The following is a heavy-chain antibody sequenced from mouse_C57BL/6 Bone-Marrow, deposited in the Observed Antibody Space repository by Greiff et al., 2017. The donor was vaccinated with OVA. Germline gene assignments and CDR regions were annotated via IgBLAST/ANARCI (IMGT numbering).Heavy chain of an antibody. D-gene: IGHD2-12*01. CDR1: GFTFSSYA. V-gene: IGHV5-4*03. Sequence: EVKLMESGGGLVKPGGSLKLSCAASGFTFSSYAMSWVRQTPEKRLEWVATISDGGSYTYYPDNVKGRFTISRDNAKNNLYLQMSHLKSEDTARYYGARLLGYFDVWGTGTTVTVSS. CDR3: ARLLGYFDV. CDR2: ISDGGSYT. J-gene: IGHJ1*03.